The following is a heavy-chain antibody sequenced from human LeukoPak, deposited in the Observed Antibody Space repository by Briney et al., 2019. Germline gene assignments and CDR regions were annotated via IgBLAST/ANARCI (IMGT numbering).Heavy chain of an antibody. Sequence: VASVKVSCKASGYTFTSYGISWVRQAPGQGLEWMGWISAYNGNTNYAQKLQGRVTMTTDTSTSTAYMELRSLRSDDTAVYYCARDRVGMTTGVCDYWGQGTLVTVSS. D-gene: IGHD4-23*01. CDR1: GYTFTSYG. V-gene: IGHV1-18*01. CDR3: ARDRVGMTTGVCDY. J-gene: IGHJ4*02. CDR2: ISAYNGNT.